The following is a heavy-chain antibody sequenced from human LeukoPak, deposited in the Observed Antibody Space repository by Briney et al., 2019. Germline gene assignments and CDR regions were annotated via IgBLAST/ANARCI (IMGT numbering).Heavy chain of an antibody. CDR1: GGSISSSSYY. V-gene: IGHV4-39*01. Sequence: SETLSLTCTVSGGSISSSSYYRGWIRQPPGKGLEWIGSIYYSGSTYYNPSLKSRVTISVDTSKNQFSLKLSSVTAADTAVYYCARVRGLVSLWGQGTLVTVSS. CDR3: ARVRGLVSL. D-gene: IGHD6-6*01. J-gene: IGHJ4*02. CDR2: IYYSGST.